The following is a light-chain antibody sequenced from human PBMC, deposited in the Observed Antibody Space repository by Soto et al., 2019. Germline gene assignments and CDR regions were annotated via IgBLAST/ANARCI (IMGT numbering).Light chain of an antibody. V-gene: IGKV1-9*01. CDR1: QGISSN. CDR3: QQLNRYPLT. J-gene: IGKJ4*01. Sequence: DIQLTQSPSFLSASVGDRVTITCRASQGISSNLAWYQQNPGKAPKLLIYGASTLQSGVPSRFSGSGSGTEFTLTISSLQPEDFATYYCQQLNRYPLTFGGGTKVEIK. CDR2: GAS.